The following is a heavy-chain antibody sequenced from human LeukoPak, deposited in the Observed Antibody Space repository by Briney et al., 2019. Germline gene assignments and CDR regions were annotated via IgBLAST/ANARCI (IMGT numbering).Heavy chain of an antibody. D-gene: IGHD1-1*01. CDR3: ARELHVERDDY. CDR2: ISANDGKT. CDR1: GFVFTSYG. V-gene: IGHV1-18*01. J-gene: IGHJ4*02. Sequence: GASVKVSCKASGFVFTSYGFTWVRQAPGQGLEWMGWISANDGKTHYSEKHQGRVTMSTDTVTSTDYMELRSLRSDDTAVYYCARELHVERDDYWGQGTLVTVSS.